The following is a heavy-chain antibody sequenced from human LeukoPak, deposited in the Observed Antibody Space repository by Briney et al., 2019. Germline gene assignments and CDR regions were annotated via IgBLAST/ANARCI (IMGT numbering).Heavy chain of an antibody. V-gene: IGHV3-23*01. J-gene: IGHJ5*02. CDR3: ARVGPYCSSTSCYRWFDP. D-gene: IGHD2-2*02. CDR1: GFTFNNYA. Sequence: PGGSLRLSCAASGFTFNNYAMNWVRQGPGKGLEWVSGISGSGGGTYYADSVKGRFTISRDNSKNTLYLQMNSLRAEDTAVYYCARVGPYCSSTSCYRWFDPWGQGTLVTVSS. CDR2: ISGSGGGT.